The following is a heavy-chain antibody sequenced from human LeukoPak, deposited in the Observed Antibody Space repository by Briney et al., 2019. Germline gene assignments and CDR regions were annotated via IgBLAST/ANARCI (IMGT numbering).Heavy chain of an antibody. D-gene: IGHD3-10*01. V-gene: IGHV3-7*01. Sequence: PGGSLRLSCAASGLTFSNYWMSWVRQAPGKGLEWVPIIKEDGSEKHCVDYVRGRFTTSRDNAKNSLYVQMNSPRAEETDVYYCARLGGSGRLKGILDYWGQGTLVSVSS. CDR2: IKEDGSEK. CDR1: GLTFSNYW. CDR3: ARLGGSGRLKGILDY. J-gene: IGHJ4*02.